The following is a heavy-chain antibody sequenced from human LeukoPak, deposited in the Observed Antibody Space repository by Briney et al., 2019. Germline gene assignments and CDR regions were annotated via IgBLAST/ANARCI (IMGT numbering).Heavy chain of an antibody. V-gene: IGHV4-38-2*02. CDR3: ARDRLRFLEWLSPNWFDP. J-gene: IGHJ5*02. Sequence: SETLSLTCTVSGYSISSGYFWGWIRQPPGKGLEWIGSIYHGGSTFYNPSLKSRVTISEDTSKNQFSLRLTSVTAADTAVYYCARDRLRFLEWLSPNWFDPWGQGTLVTVSS. D-gene: IGHD3-3*01. CDR2: IYHGGST. CDR1: GYSISSGYF.